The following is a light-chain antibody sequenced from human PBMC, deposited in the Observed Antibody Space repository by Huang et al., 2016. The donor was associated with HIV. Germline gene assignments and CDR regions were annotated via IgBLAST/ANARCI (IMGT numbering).Light chain of an antibody. V-gene: IGKV3-11*01. CDR1: QSVNSY. J-gene: IGKJ5*01. Sequence: ETVLTQSPATLSLSPGERATLSCRASQSVNSYLAWYQQKPGQTPRLLNYDASNRATGIPARFSGSGSGTDFTLTISSLEPEDFAVYYCQQRKYWPPITFGQGTRLEIK. CDR2: DAS. CDR3: QQRKYWPPIT.